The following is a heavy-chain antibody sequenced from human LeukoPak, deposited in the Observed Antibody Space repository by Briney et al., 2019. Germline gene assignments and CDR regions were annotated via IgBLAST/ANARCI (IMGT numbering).Heavy chain of an antibody. CDR3: TRVHSSTWDGSYFDY. CDR2: TRNKANSYTT. V-gene: IGHV3-72*01. D-gene: IGHD2-2*01. J-gene: IGHJ4*02. Sequence: GGSLRLSCAASGFTFSDHYMDWVRQAPGKGLEWVGRTRNKANSYTTEYAASVKGRFTISRDDSKNSLYLQMNSLKTEDTAVYYCTRVHSSTWDGSYFDYWGQGTLVTVSS. CDR1: GFTFSDHY.